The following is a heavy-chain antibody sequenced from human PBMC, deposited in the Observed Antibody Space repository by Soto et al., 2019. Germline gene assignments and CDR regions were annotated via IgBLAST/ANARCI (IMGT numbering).Heavy chain of an antibody. V-gene: IGHV1-8*01. J-gene: IGHJ5*02. D-gene: IGHD3-10*01. CDR2: MNPNSGNT. CDR1: GYTFTSYD. CDR3: ARGAYYYGSGIKGFDP. Sequence: ASVKVSCKASGYTFTSYDINWVRQATGQGLEWMGWMNPNSGNTGYAQKFQGRVTMTRNTSISTAYMKLSSLRSEDTAVYYCARGAYYYGSGIKGFDPWGQGTLVTVSS.